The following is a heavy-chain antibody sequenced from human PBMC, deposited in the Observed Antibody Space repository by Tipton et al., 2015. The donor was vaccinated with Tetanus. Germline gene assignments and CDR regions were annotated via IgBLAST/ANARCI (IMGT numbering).Heavy chain of an antibody. J-gene: IGHJ6*04. Sequence: TLSLTCTVSGGSISSYYWSWIRQPPGKGLEWIEYIYYSGSTNYNPSLKSRVTISVDTSKNQFSLQLAYVTAADTAIYYCARERIEAFFYHGMEVSCSGTTITVAS. CDR2: IYYSGST. D-gene: IGHD2/OR15-2a*01. CDR3: ARERIEAFFYHGMEV. CDR1: GGSISSYY. V-gene: IGHV4-59*01.